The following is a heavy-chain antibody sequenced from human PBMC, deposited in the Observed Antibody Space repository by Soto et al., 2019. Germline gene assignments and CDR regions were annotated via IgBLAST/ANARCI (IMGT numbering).Heavy chain of an antibody. J-gene: IGHJ3*02. D-gene: IGHD6-19*01. CDR2: ISPYNGNT. CDR3: SRDAQKWLVAAFDI. Sequence: QVQLVKSGAEVKEPGASVKVSCKASGYTFVNYGISWVRQAPGQGLEWMGWISPYNGNTNYAQKFQGRVTMTTDTSTSTVYMELRSLRSDDTAVYYCSRDAQKWLVAAFDIWGQGTMVTVSS. CDR1: GYTFVNYG. V-gene: IGHV1-18*01.